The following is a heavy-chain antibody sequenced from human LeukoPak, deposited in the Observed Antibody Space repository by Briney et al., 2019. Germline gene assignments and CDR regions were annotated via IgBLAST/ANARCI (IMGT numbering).Heavy chain of an antibody. CDR3: AKEDFDY. CDR2: ITWDGGGT. J-gene: IGHJ4*02. V-gene: IGHV3-43D*03. CDR1: GFTFDDYA. Sequence: GGSLRLSCAASGFTFDDYAMHWVRQVPGKGLEWVSLITWDGGGTYYADSVKGRFTISRDNRKSSLHLEMNSLRLEDTAFYYCAKEDFDYWGQGTLVTVSS.